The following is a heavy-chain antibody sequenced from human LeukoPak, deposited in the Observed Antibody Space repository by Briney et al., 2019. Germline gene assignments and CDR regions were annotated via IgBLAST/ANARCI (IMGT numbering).Heavy chain of an antibody. Sequence: GGSLRLSCAASGFTFSSYEMNWVRQAPGKRLEWVSYISSSGSTIYYADSVRGRFTISRDNAKNSLYLQTNSLRAEDTAVYYCARAQRMIVPNFDYWGQGTLVTVSS. J-gene: IGHJ4*02. CDR2: ISSSGSTI. CDR1: GFTFSSYE. D-gene: IGHD3-22*01. CDR3: ARAQRMIVPNFDY. V-gene: IGHV3-48*03.